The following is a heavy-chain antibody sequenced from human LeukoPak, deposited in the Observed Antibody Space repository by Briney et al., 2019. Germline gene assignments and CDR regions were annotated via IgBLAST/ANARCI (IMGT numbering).Heavy chain of an antibody. CDR3: ARDLYCSSTGCLYYYGMDV. J-gene: IGHJ6*02. V-gene: IGHV1-46*01. CDR2: INPSGGST. D-gene: IGHD2-2*01. CDR1: GYTFTSYY. Sequence: ASVKVSCKASGYTFTSYYMHWVRQAPGQGLEWMGIINPSGGSTSYAQKFQGRVAMTRDTSTSTVYMELSSLRSEDTAVYYCARDLYCSSTGCLYYYGMDVWGQGTTVTVSS.